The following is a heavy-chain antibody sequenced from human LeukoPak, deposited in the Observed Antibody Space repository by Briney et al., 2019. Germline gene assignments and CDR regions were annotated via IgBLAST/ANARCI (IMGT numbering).Heavy chain of an antibody. CDR1: GYTFTSYD. J-gene: IGHJ4*02. CDR3: ARTHVNYYDSSGYYPPLDY. D-gene: IGHD3-22*01. CDR2: MNPNSGNT. Sequence: EASVKVSCKASGYTFTSYDINWVRQATGQGLEWMGWMNPNSGNTGYAQKFQGRVTMTRNTSISTAYMELSSLRSEDTAVYYCARTHVNYYDSSGYYPPLDYWGQGTLVTVSS. V-gene: IGHV1-8*01.